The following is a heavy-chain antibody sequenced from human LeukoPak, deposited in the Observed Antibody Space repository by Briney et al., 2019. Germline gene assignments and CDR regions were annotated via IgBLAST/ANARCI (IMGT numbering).Heavy chain of an antibody. CDR2: ISYDGSNK. CDR3: AKEDKNSYYDILTGYYRDYYGMDV. CDR1: GFTFSSYA. Sequence: GGSLRLSCAASGFTFSSYAMHWVRQAPGKGLEWVAVISYDGSNKYYADSVKGRFTISRDNSKNSLYLQMNSLRAEDTALYYCAKEDKNSYYDILTGYYRDYYGMDVWGQGTTVTVSS. J-gene: IGHJ6*02. V-gene: IGHV3-30-3*01. D-gene: IGHD3-9*01.